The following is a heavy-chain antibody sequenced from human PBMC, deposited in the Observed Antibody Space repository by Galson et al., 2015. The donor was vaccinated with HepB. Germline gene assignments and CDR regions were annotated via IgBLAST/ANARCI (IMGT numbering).Heavy chain of an antibody. CDR1: GGSISRGDFY. J-gene: IGHJ4*02. CDR2: IYYRWST. D-gene: IGHD3-3*01. CDR3: ARVGRGYDFWSGYPYYFDY. Sequence: SLTCTVSGGSISRGDFYWSWIRQPPGKGLGWIGYIYYRWSTYYNPSRKSRVTISVDTSKNQFSLKLSSVTAADTAVYYCARVGRGYDFWSGYPYYFDYWGQGTLVTVSS. V-gene: IGHV4-30-4*01.